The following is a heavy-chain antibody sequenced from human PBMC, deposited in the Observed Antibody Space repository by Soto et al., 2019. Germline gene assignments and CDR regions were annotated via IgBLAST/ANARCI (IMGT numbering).Heavy chain of an antibody. V-gene: IGHV4-39*01. CDR3: ARRAAAIYYYYMDV. CDR1: VGSISSSSYY. J-gene: IGHJ6*03. Sequence: SETLSLTCTVSVGSISSSSYYWGWLRQPPGKGLEWIGSIYYSGSTYYTPPLKSRVTISVDTSKNQVSLKLSSVTAADTAVYYCARRAAAIYYYYMDVRGKGTTVTVSS. D-gene: IGHD2-2*01. CDR2: IYYSGST.